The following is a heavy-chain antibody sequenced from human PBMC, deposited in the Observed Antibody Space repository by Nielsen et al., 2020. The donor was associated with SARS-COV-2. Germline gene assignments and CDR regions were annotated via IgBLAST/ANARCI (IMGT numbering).Heavy chain of an antibody. J-gene: IGHJ6*02. CDR2: IYSGGST. V-gene: IGHV3-53*01. CDR3: AKEMNTDTAMDDYYYYYGMDV. CDR1: GFTVSSNY. D-gene: IGHD5-18*01. Sequence: GESLKISCAASGFTVSSNYMSWVRQAPGKGLEWVSVIYSGGSTYYADSVKGRFTISRDNSKNTLYLQMNSLRAEDTAVYYCAKEMNTDTAMDDYYYYYGMDVWGQGTTVTVSS.